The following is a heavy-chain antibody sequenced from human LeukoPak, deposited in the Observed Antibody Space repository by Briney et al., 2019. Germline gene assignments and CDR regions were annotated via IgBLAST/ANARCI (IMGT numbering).Heavy chain of an antibody. CDR1: GGSISSYY. CDR3: ARAVGWFGALDY. CDR2: IYYSGST. V-gene: IGHV4-59*01. Sequence: SETLSLTCTVSGGSISSYYWSWIRQPPGKGLEWIGYIYYSGSTNYNPSLKSRVTISVDTSKNQFSLKLSSVTAADTAVYYCARAVGWFGALDYWGQGTTVTVSS. D-gene: IGHD3-10*01. J-gene: IGHJ4*03.